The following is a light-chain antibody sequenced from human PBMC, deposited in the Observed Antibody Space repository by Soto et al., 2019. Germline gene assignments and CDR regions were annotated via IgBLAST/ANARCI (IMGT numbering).Light chain of an antibody. J-gene: IGLJ1*01. CDR3: NSYAGSSNPV. CDR1: SSDVGGYNY. CDR2: EVS. V-gene: IGLV2-8*01. Sequence: QSALTQPPSASGSPGQSVTISCTGTSSDVGGYNYVSWYQQHPGKAPKPVIYEVSKRPSGVPDRFSGSKSGNTASLTVSGLQAEDEADYYCNSYAGSSNPVFGTGTKVTVL.